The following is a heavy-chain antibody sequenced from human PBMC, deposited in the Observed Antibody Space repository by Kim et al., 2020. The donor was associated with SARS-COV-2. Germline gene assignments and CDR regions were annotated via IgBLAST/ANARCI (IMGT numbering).Heavy chain of an antibody. V-gene: IGHV3-30*04. J-gene: IGHJ4*02. CDR1: GFTFSSYA. CDR3: ARDRSEMATIFGY. D-gene: IGHD5-12*01. CDR2: ISYDGSNK. Sequence: GGSLRLSCAASGFTFSSYAMHWVRQAPGKGLEWVAVISYDGSNKYYADSVKGRFTISRDNSKNTLYLQMNSLRAEDTAVYYCARDRSEMATIFGYWGQGTLVTVSS.